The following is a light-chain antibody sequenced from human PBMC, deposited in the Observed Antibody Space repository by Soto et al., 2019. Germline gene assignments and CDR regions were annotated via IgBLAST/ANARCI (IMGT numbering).Light chain of an antibody. V-gene: IGKV3-20*01. CDR2: GAS. CDR1: QSVSSSY. CDR3: QQYGSSPRT. Sequence: EIVLTQSPRTLSVSTGERAPLSCRASQSVSSSYLAWYQQKPGQAPRLLIYGASSRATGIPDRFSGSGSGTDFTLTISRLEPEDFAVYYCQQYGSSPRTFGPGTKVDIK. J-gene: IGKJ3*01.